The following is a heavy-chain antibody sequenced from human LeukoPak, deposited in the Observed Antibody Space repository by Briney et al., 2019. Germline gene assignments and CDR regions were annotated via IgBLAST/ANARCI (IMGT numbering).Heavy chain of an antibody. CDR2: IIPILGIA. CDR3: ARESHPGTLWNPTSYYYYYGMDV. Sequence: SVKVSCKASGGTFSSYAISWVRQAPGQGLEWMGRIIPILGIANYAQKFQGRVTITADKSTSTAYMELSSLRAEDTAVYYSARESHPGTLWNPTSYYYYYGMDVWGQGTTVTVSS. V-gene: IGHV1-69*04. D-gene: IGHD1-1*01. CDR1: GGTFSSYA. J-gene: IGHJ6*02.